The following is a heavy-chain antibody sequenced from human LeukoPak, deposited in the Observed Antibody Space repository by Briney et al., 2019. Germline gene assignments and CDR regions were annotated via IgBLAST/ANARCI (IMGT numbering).Heavy chain of an antibody. D-gene: IGHD3-22*01. Sequence: SVKVSCKASGYTFTGYYMHWVRQAPGQGLEWMGRIIPILGIANYAQKFQGRVTITADKSTSTAYMELSSLRSEDTAVYYCARAPVGSYYYDSSGYYGPGDDYWGQGTLVTVSS. V-gene: IGHV1-69*04. CDR2: IIPILGIA. CDR1: GYTFTGYY. J-gene: IGHJ4*02. CDR3: ARAPVGSYYYDSSGYYGPGDDY.